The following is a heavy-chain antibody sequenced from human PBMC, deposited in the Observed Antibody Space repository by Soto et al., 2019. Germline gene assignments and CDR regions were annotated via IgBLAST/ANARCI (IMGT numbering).Heavy chain of an antibody. CDR1: GFTFSSYA. J-gene: IGHJ4*02. Sequence: GGSLRLSCAASGFTFSSYAMHWVRQAPGKGLEWVAVISYDGSNKYYADSVKGRFTISRDNSKNTLYLQMNSLRAEDTAVYYCARVGQQLVDLGPFDYWGQGTLVTVSS. D-gene: IGHD6-13*01. CDR3: ARVGQQLVDLGPFDY. V-gene: IGHV3-30-3*01. CDR2: ISYDGSNK.